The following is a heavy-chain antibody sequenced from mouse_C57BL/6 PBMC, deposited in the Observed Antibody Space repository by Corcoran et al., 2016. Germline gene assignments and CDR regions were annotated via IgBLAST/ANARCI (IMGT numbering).Heavy chain of an antibody. D-gene: IGHD1-1*01. V-gene: IGHV9-4*01. CDR3: ASDYYGSSYGY. CDR2: INTHTGEP. Sequence: QIPLVQSGPERKKPGETVKISCKASRYTFPTAGLPWVEKMPGRGFQWIGWINTHTGEPKYAEDFRGRFAFSLETSARTAYLQISNLKNEDTATYSCASDYYGSSYGYWGQGTTLTVSS. CDR1: RYTFPTAG. J-gene: IGHJ2*01.